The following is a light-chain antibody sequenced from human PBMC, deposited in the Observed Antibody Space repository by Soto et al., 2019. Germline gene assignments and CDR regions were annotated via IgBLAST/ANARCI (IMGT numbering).Light chain of an antibody. CDR1: QSISSY. V-gene: IGKV1-39*01. CDR2: AAS. CDR3: QRSFSTPLT. Sequence: DIQMTQSPSSLSASVGDRVTITCRASQSISSYLHGYQQKPGNAPNLLIYAASSLQSGVPSRFSGSGSGTDFTLTTSSLQPEDFATYYCQRSFSTPLTFGGGTKVEIK. J-gene: IGKJ4*01.